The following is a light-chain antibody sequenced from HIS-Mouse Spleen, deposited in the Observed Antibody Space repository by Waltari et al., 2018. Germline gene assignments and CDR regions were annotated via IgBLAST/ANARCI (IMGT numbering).Light chain of an antibody. CDR2: GAS. Sequence: EIVLTQSPGTLSLSPGERATLSCRASQSVSSSYLAWYQQKPGQAPRLLIDGASSRATGIPDRFSGSGSGTDFTLTISRLDPEDFAVYYCQQYGSSPPYTFGQGTKLEIK. J-gene: IGKJ2*01. CDR1: QSVSSSY. V-gene: IGKV3-20*01. CDR3: QQYGSSPPYT.